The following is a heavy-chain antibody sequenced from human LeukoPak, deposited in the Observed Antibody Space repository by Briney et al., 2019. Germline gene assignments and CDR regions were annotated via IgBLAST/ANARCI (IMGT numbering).Heavy chain of an antibody. Sequence: PGGSLRLSCAASGFTFSSYWMSWVRQAPGTGLEWVATINQDGSAEYYVDSVKGRFTMSRDNAKNSVYLQMDSLRAEETALYYCARSVGASNNYFYYGMDVWGQGTTVTVSS. CDR3: ARSVGASNNYFYYGMDV. V-gene: IGHV3-7*01. D-gene: IGHD1-26*01. CDR1: GFTFSSYW. J-gene: IGHJ6*02. CDR2: INQDGSAE.